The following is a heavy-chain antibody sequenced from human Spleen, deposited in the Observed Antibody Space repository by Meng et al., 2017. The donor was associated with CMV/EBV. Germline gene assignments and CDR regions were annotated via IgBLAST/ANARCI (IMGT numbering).Heavy chain of an antibody. J-gene: IGHJ5*02. Sequence: ASVKVSCKASGYSFITYYIHWVRQAPGQGLEWMGRINPDGGTTTYAQKFRGGLTLTSDTSTNTVYMELSRLRSEDTAVYYCARERRDGYNAPWFDPWGQGTLVTVSS. V-gene: IGHV1-46*01. D-gene: IGHD5-24*01. CDR2: INPDGGTT. CDR3: ARERRDGYNAPWFDP. CDR1: GYSFITYY.